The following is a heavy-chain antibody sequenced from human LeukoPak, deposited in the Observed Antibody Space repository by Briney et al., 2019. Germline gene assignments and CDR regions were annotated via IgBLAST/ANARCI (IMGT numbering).Heavy chain of an antibody. CDR3: ARDSYCGGDCYAVY. CDR2: IYSGGST. Sequence: GGSLRLSCTASGFTFGDYAMSWVRQAPGKGLEWFSVIYSGGSTYYADSVKGRFTISRDNSKNTLYLQMNSLRAEDTAVYYCARDSYCGGDCYAVYWGQGTLVTVSS. J-gene: IGHJ4*02. V-gene: IGHV3-53*01. D-gene: IGHD2-21*02. CDR1: GFTFGDYA.